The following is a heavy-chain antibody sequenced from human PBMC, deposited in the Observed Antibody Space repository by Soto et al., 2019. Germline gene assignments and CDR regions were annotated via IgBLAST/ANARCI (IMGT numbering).Heavy chain of an antibody. Sequence: EGQLVESGGGLVQPGGSLRLSCAASGFTFSNYYMGWVRQAPGKGLEWVANIKQDGGEKYYVDSVKGRFTISRDNAENSLFWKVGGRRAGDPVIYYCARDLGGVPPGDVAFDIGGKGTLVPVSS. CDR2: IKQDGGEK. D-gene: IGHD3-16*01. V-gene: IGHV3-7*01. CDR1: GFTFSNYY. CDR3: ARDLGGVPPGDVAFDI. J-gene: IGHJ3*02.